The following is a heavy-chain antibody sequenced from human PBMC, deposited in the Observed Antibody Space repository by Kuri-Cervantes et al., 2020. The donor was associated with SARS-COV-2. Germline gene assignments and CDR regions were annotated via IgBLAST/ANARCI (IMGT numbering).Heavy chain of an antibody. J-gene: IGHJ6*02. Sequence: SETLSLTCTVSGGSISSYYGSWIRQPPGKGLEWIGYIYYSGSTTYNPSLKSRVTITVDTSKNQFSLKLGSVTAADTAGYYCPRDFVVLMVYAQDYYGMDVWGQGTMVTVSS. CDR1: GGSISSYY. CDR2: IYYSGST. D-gene: IGHD2-8*01. CDR3: PRDFVVLMVYAQDYYGMDV. V-gene: IGHV4-59*01.